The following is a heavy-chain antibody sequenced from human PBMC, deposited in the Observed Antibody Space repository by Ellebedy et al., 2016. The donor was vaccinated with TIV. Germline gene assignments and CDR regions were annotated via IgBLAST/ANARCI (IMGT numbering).Heavy chain of an antibody. Sequence: AASVKVSCKAIGYRLTNYGISWVRQAPGQGLEWMGWISGYSGSTNFAQNVQGRLTLTTDTSTSTAYMELRSLRSDDTAVYYCARNTPMAEYFDYWGQGTLVTVSS. D-gene: IGHD5-18*01. J-gene: IGHJ4*02. V-gene: IGHV1-18*01. CDR3: ARNTPMAEYFDY. CDR1: GYRLTNYG. CDR2: ISGYSGST.